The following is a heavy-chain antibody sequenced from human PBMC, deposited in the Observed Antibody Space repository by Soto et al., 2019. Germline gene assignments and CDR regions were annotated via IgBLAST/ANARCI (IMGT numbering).Heavy chain of an antibody. CDR3: ARSPPKYIVVVPAVPDYFDY. Sequence: GASVKVSCKASGYTFTSYGISWVRQAPGQGLEWMGWISAYNGNTNYAQKLQGRVTMTTDTSTSTAYMELRSLRSDDTAVYYCARSPPKYIVVVPAVPDYFDYWGQGTLVTVSS. D-gene: IGHD2-2*01. CDR1: GYTFTSYG. J-gene: IGHJ4*02. V-gene: IGHV1-18*01. CDR2: ISAYNGNT.